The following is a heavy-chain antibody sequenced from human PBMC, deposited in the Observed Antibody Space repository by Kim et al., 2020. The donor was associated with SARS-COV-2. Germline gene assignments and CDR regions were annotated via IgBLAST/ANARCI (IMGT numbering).Heavy chain of an antibody. V-gene: IGHV4-39*01. CDR3: VRSGPPFYFDY. D-gene: IGHD3-10*01. CDR2: T. J-gene: IGHJ4*02. Sequence: TDYNTPLTRRVTISVDTSKNRFSLKMSSVTAADTAVYYCVRSGPPFYFDYWGQGTLVTVSS.